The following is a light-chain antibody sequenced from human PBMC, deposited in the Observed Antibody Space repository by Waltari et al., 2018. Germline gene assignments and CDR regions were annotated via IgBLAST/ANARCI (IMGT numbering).Light chain of an antibody. CDR1: QSVLYSSNTRNH. CDR2: WAS. Sequence: DLVMPQSPDSLAVALGERPTINCKSSQSVLYSSNTRNHFTRYQQKPGQPPKLLIYWASIREAGVPDRFSGSGSGADFTLTISSLQAEDVAVYYCQQYVTAPRTFGGGTKVEMK. J-gene: IGKJ4*02. V-gene: IGKV4-1*01. CDR3: QQYVTAPRT.